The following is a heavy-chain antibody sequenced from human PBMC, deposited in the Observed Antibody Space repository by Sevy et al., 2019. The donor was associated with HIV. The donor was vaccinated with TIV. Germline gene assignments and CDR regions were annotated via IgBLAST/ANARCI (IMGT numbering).Heavy chain of an antibody. CDR3: ARGPDYYDSSGYYYQ. CDR1: GGSFSGYY. Sequence: SETLSLTCAVYGGSFSGYYWSWIRQPPGKGLEWIGEINHSGSTNYNPSLKSRVTISVDTSKNQFSLKLSSVTAADTAVYYCARGPDYYDSSGYYYQWGQGTLVTVSS. CDR2: INHSGST. V-gene: IGHV4-34*01. J-gene: IGHJ4*02. D-gene: IGHD3-22*01.